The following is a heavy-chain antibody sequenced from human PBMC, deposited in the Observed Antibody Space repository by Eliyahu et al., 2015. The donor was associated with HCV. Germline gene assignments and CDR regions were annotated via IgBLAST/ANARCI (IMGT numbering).Heavy chain of an antibody. Sequence: QVQVQQWGAGLLKSSETLSLTCGVDGGSFSGYSWSWIRQPPGKGLEWIGEISHTGATNYNPSLKSRVTMSLDTSKSQFSLKLSSVTAADTAVYFCSISMLRGAVISRVMRRGRLYDYWGQGTLVTVSS. J-gene: IGHJ4*02. V-gene: IGHV4-34*01. D-gene: IGHD3-10*01. CDR3: SISMLRGAVISRVMRRGRLYDY. CDR2: ISHTGAT. CDR1: GGSFSGYS.